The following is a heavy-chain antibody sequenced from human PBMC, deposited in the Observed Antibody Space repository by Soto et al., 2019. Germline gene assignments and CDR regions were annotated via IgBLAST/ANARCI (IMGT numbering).Heavy chain of an antibody. V-gene: IGHV4-59*01. CDR1: GGSISSYY. J-gene: IGHJ4*02. Sequence: SETLSLTCTVSGGSISSYYWSWIRQPPGKGLEWIGYIYYSGSTNYNPSLKSRVTISVDTSKNQFSLKLSSVTAADTAVYYCARGPQITFTYYYDSSGYYTGLDYWGQGTLVTVSS. CDR3: ARGPQITFTYYYDSSGYYTGLDY. D-gene: IGHD3-22*01. CDR2: IYYSGST.